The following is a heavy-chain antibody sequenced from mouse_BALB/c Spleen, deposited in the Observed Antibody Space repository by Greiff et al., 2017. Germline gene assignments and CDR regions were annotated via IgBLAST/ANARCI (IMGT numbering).Heavy chain of an antibody. V-gene: IGHV2-3*01. CDR2: IWGDGRT. CDR1: GFSLPSYG. J-gene: IGHJ4*01. D-gene: IGHD2-1*01. Sequence: VQGVESGPGLVAPSQSLSITCTFSGFSLPSYGVSWVRQPPGKGLEWLGVIWGDGRTSYHSALISRLSISKDNSKSQVFLKLNSLQTDDTATYYCAKPRGNYYYAMDYWGQGTSVTVSS. CDR3: AKPRGNYYYAMDY.